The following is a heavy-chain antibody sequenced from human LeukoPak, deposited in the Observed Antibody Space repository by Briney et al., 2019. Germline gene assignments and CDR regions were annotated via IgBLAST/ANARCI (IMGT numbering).Heavy chain of an antibody. CDR2: MNPNSGVT. J-gene: IGHJ4*02. CDR3: TRGPGAICFDY. D-gene: IGHD2-2*01. Sequence: ASVKVSCKPSGYTFTVNYLHWVRQAPGQGLEWVGWMNPNSGVTVYAQNFQGRVTITRDTSISTAYMELSSLTSDDAAVYYCTRGPGAICFDYWGQGSLVTVSS. CDR1: GYTFTVNY. V-gene: IGHV1-2*02.